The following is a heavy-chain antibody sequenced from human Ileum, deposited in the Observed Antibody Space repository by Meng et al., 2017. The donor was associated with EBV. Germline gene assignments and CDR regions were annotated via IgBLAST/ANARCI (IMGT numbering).Heavy chain of an antibody. CDR1: GGSASSVGNY. D-gene: IGHD6-19*01. CDR2: TYNSGST. CDR3: ARDGYSSGSD. Sequence: VQWSESGPGLVKASETLSLTFSVSGGSASSVGNYWSWIRQPPGKGLEWIGYTYNSGSTNYNPSLKSRVTISVDTSKNQFYLKLSSVTAADTAVYYCARDGYSSGSDWGQGTLVTVSS. J-gene: IGHJ4*02. V-gene: IGHV4-61*08.